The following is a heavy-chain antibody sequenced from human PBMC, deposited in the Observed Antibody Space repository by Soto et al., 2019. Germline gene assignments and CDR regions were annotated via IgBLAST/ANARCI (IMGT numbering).Heavy chain of an antibody. Sequence: LQCSSFRVNLLSYAMDAARQSTRKGLEYVSAISSNGGSTYYADAVKGRYTISRDNYKNTMYLQMGSLRAEDTAVDYCVKDFIAAAGIAEPDVFELWGQGTLVTVSS. V-gene: IGHV3-64D*08. J-gene: IGHJ1*01. CDR1: RVNLLSYA. CDR3: VKDFIAAAGIAEPDVFEL. CDR2: ISSNGGST. D-gene: IGHD6-13*01.